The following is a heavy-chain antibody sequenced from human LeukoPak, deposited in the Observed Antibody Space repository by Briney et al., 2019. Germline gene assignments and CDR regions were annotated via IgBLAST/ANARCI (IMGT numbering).Heavy chain of an antibody. CDR2: ISGRGDST. J-gene: IGHJ2*01. Sequence: GGPLRLSCAASRFTFSSYAMSWVRQAPGKGLEWVSTISGRGDSTYYADSVKGRFTISRDNSRNTLYLQMNTLRAEDTAVYYCAKAIAAPVWYFDLWGRGTLVTVSS. V-gene: IGHV3-23*01. CDR1: RFTFSSYA. CDR3: AKAIAAPVWYFDL. D-gene: IGHD6-13*01.